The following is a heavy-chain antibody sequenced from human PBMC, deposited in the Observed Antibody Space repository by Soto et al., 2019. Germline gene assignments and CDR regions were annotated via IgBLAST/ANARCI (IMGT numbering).Heavy chain of an antibody. CDR3: ARGRRIYNWFDH. D-gene: IGHD3-10*01. Sequence: SETLSLTCAVYGGSFSGYYWSWIRQPPGKGLEWIGEINHSGSTNYNPSLKSRVTISVDTSKNQFSLKLSSVTAADTAVYYCARGRRIYNWFDHWGQGTLVTVSS. V-gene: IGHV4-34*01. CDR2: INHSGST. CDR1: GGSFSGYY. J-gene: IGHJ5*02.